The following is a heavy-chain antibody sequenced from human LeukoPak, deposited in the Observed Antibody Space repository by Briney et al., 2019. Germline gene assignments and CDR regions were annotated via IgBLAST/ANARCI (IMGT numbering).Heavy chain of an antibody. D-gene: IGHD5-24*01. Sequence: GGSLRLSCAASGFTFSSYSMNWVRQAPGKGLEWVSSISSSSSYIYYADSVKGRFTISRDNAKNSLYLQMNSLRAEDTAVYYCARDKTPLDGYNLPDAFDIWGQGTMVTVSS. J-gene: IGHJ3*02. CDR3: ARDKTPLDGYNLPDAFDI. V-gene: IGHV3-21*01. CDR2: ISSSSSYI. CDR1: GFTFSSYS.